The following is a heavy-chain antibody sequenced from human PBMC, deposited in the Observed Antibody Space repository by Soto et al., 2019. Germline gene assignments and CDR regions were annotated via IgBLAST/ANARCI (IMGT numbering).Heavy chain of an antibody. CDR1: GFTFSSHS. J-gene: IGHJ4*02. Sequence: SLRLSCAASGFTFSSHSINWVRQAPGKGLEWVSYISGSGATKYYADSVKGRFTISRDNARNSLYLQMSSLSDEDTAVYYCARAIRGFSYVVDYWGQGTLVTVSS. V-gene: IGHV3-48*02. CDR3: ARAIRGFSYVVDY. D-gene: IGHD5-18*01. CDR2: ISGSGATK.